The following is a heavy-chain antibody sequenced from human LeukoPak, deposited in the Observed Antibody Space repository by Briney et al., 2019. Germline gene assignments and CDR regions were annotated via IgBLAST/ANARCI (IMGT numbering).Heavy chain of an antibody. CDR2: ISAYNGNT. D-gene: IGHD2-15*01. CDR1: GYTFTSYG. J-gene: IGHJ6*02. V-gene: IGHV1-18*01. CDR3: ARAGAVVVAATQTRYYYYGMDV. Sequence: GASVKVSCKASGYTFTSYGISWVRQAPGQGLEWMGWISAYNGNTNYAQKLQGRVTMTTDTSTSTAYMELRSLRSDDTAVYYCARAGAVVVAATQTRYYYYGMDVWGQGTTVTVSS.